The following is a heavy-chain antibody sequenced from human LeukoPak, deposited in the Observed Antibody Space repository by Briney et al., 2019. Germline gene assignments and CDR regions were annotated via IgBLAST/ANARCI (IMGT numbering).Heavy chain of an antibody. Sequence: GGSLRLSCAASGFTFSSYAMHWVRQAPGKGLEWVSAISGSGGSTYYADSVKGRFTISRDNSKNTLYLQMNSLRAEDTAVYYCAKDRRDGYKTPYYFDYWGQGTLVTVSS. V-gene: IGHV3-23*01. D-gene: IGHD5-24*01. CDR2: ISGSGGST. CDR3: AKDRRDGYKTPYYFDY. J-gene: IGHJ4*02. CDR1: GFTFSSYA.